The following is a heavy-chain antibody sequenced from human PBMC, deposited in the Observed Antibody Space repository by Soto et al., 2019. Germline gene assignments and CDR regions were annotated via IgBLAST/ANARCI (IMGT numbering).Heavy chain of an antibody. CDR1: GYTFTSYA. D-gene: IGHD6-13*01. CDR3: ARVIAAAADFDY. CDR2: ISAYNGNT. Sequence: ASVKVSCKASGYTFTSYAMHWVRQAPGQGLEWMGWISAYNGNTNYAQKLQGRVTMTTDTSTSTAYMELRSLRSDDTAVYYCARVIAAAADFDYWGQGTLVTVSS. V-gene: IGHV1-18*01. J-gene: IGHJ4*02.